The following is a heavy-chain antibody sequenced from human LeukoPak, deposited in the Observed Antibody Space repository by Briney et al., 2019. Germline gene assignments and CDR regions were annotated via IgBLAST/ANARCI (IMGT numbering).Heavy chain of an antibody. J-gene: IGHJ4*02. CDR2: IYYSGST. V-gene: IGHV4-39*07. CDR1: GGSISSSSYY. CDR3: ASGVYYGSGSYY. Sequence: PSETLSLTCTVSGGSISSSSYYWGWIRQPPGKGLEWIGSIYYSGSTYYNPSLKSRVTISVDTSKNQFSLKLSSVTAADTAVYYCASGVYYGSGSYYWGQGTLVTVSS. D-gene: IGHD3-10*01.